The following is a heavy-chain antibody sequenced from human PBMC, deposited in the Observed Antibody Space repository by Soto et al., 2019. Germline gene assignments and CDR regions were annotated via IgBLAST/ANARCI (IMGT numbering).Heavy chain of an antibody. V-gene: IGHV1-46*01. CDR1: GYTFTNSY. CDR3: ARNLAAGDY. CDR2: LNPNGGST. D-gene: IGHD6-13*01. Sequence: QVQLVQSGAEVKKPGASVKDSCKASGYTFTNSYIHWVRQAPGQGLEWMALLNPNGGSTNYAQNFQGRVTVTRDTSTSTVYMELTSLTSEDTAVYYCARNLAAGDYWGQGTLVTVSS. J-gene: IGHJ4*02.